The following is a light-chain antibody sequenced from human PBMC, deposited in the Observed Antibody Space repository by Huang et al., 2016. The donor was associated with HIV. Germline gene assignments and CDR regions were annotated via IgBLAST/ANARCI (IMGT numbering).Light chain of an antibody. CDR3: LQYYSVPQT. J-gene: IGKJ1*01. Sequence: DIVMTQSPDSLAVSPGESATINCESSQTVLYSLNKKNYLAWFQQKPGRPTKLLIYWATTRESGVPDRFSGSGSGTDFTLTINNLQAEDVAVYFCLQYYSVPQTFGHGTKVEIK. CDR2: WAT. CDR1: QTVLYSLNKKNY. V-gene: IGKV4-1*01.